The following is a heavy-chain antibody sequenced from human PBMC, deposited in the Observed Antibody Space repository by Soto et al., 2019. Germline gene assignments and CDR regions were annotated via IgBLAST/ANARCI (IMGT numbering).Heavy chain of an antibody. D-gene: IGHD6-13*01. CDR3: ARARIAAAGTTKSDY. J-gene: IGHJ4*02. CDR2: IYYSGST. Sequence: SETLSLTCTVSGGPISSYYWSWIRQPPGKGLEWIGYIYYSGSTNYNPSLKSRVTISVDTSKNQFSLKLSSVTAADTAVYYCARARIAAAGTTKSDYWGQGTLVTVSS. V-gene: IGHV4-59*01. CDR1: GGPISSYY.